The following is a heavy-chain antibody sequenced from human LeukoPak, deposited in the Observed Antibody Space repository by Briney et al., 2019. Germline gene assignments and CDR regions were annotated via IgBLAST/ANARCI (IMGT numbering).Heavy chain of an antibody. D-gene: IGHD3-10*01. J-gene: IGHJ4*02. V-gene: IGHV3-23*01. Sequence: GGSLRLSCAASGFTFSSYAMSWVRQAPGNGRECVSAISVSGGSTYYADSVKGRITISRDNYTNTLYLQINSLRAEDTAVYYCAKGNYGSGSYYPGPIDYWGQGTLVTVSS. CDR1: GFTFSSYA. CDR3: AKGNYGSGSYYPGPIDY. CDR2: ISVSGGST.